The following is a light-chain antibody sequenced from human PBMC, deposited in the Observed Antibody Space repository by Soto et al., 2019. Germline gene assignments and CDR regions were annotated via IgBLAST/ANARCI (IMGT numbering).Light chain of an antibody. CDR2: DVS. CDR1: SSDVGGYNY. J-gene: IGLJ2*01. V-gene: IGLV2-11*01. Sequence: QSALTQPRSVSGSPGQSVTISCTGTSSDVGGYNYVSWYQQHPGKAPKRMSYDVSKRPSGVADRFSCSKSGNTASLTISGLQAEDEADYYCCSYAGSYVVFGGGTKLTVL. CDR3: CSYAGSYVV.